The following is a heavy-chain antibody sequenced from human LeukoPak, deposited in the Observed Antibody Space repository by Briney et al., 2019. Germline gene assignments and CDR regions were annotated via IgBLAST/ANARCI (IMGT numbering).Heavy chain of an antibody. V-gene: IGHV1-8*01. D-gene: IGHD2-2*01. J-gene: IGHJ5*02. CDR2: MNPNSGNT. CDR3: ARGVSDVVVPAAIRYNWFDP. Sequence: ASVKVSCKASGYTFTSYDINWVRQATGQGLEWMGWMNPNSGNTGYAQKFQGRVTMTRNTSISTACMELSSLRSEDTAVYYCARGVSDVVVPAAIRYNWFDPWGQGTLVTVSS. CDR1: GYTFTSYD.